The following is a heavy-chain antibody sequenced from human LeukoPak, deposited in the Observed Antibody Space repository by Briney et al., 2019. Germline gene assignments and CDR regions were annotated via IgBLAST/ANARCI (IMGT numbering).Heavy chain of an antibody. Sequence: PGRSLRLSCAASGFTFSSYGMHWVRQAPGKGLEWVAVISYDGSNKYYADSVKGRFTISRDNSKNTLYLQMNSLRAEDTAVYYCAKDLGGSLPDWGQGTLVTVSS. J-gene: IGHJ4*02. D-gene: IGHD2-15*01. CDR1: GFTFSSYG. CDR3: AKDLGGSLPD. CDR2: ISYDGSNK. V-gene: IGHV3-30*18.